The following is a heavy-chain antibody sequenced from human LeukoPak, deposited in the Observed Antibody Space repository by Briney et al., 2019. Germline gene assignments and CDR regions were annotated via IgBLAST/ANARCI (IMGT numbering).Heavy chain of an antibody. CDR2: INSDGSST. Sequence: GGSLRLSCAASGFTFSSYWMHWVRQAPGKGLVWVSRINSDGSSTSYADSVKGRFAISRDNAKNSLYLQMNSLRAEDTAVYYCARDGPFSSSFFFDWGQGTLVTVSS. CDR3: ARDGPFSSSFFFD. CDR1: GFTFSSYW. V-gene: IGHV3-74*01. D-gene: IGHD6-13*01. J-gene: IGHJ4*02.